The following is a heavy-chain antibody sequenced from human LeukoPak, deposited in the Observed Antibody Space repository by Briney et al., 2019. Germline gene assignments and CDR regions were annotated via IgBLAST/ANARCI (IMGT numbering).Heavy chain of an antibody. D-gene: IGHD3-10*01. V-gene: IGHV3-7*01. Sequence: PGESLRLSCGASGFSFTTYWMGWVRQAPGKGLEWVANIKQDGTEKYYVDSVKGRFTISRDNAKNSLYLQMNSLRVEDTAVYYCAKLAKYFYGSETYYFFEHWGQGTPVTASS. J-gene: IGHJ4*02. CDR3: AKLAKYFYGSETYYFFEH. CDR1: GFSFTTYW. CDR2: IKQDGTEK.